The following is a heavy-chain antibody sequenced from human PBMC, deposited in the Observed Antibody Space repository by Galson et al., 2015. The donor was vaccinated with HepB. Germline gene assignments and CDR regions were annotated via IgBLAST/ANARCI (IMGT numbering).Heavy chain of an antibody. CDR3: AKLVGANRFDY. V-gene: IGHV3-53*04. Sequence: SLRLSCAASGFTVSSNYISWVRQAPGKGLEWVSVIYSGGSTYYADSVKGRFTISRHNSKNTLYLQMNSLRAEDTAVYYCAKLVGANRFDYWGQGTLVTVSS. CDR1: GFTVSSNY. J-gene: IGHJ4*02. D-gene: IGHD1-26*01. CDR2: IYSGGST.